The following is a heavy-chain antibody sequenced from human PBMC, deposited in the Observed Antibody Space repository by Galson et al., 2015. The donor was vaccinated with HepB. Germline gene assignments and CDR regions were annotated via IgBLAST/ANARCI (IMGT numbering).Heavy chain of an antibody. Sequence: SLRLSCAASGFTFSSYSMNWVRQAPGKRLEWVSSISSSSSYIYYADSVKGRFTISRDNAKNSLYLQMNSLRAEDTAVYYCARGGANWGLYYYYYYGMDVWGQGTTVTVSS. J-gene: IGHJ6*02. CDR3: ARGGANWGLYYYYYYGMDV. CDR2: ISSSSSYI. D-gene: IGHD7-27*01. V-gene: IGHV3-21*01. CDR1: GFTFSSYS.